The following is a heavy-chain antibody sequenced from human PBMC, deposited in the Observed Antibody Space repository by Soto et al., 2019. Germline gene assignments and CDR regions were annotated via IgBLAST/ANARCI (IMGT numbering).Heavy chain of an antibody. CDR2: IYYSGST. D-gene: IGHD2-15*01. CDR3: AREQPKEDILVVVAADIAFDI. Sequence: QVQLQESGPGLVKPSQTLSLTCTVSGGSISSGGYYWSWIRQHPGKGLEWIGYIYYSGSTYYNPSLKIRVTISLDTSKNQFSVKLSSVTAAHTVVYYCAREQPKEDILVVVAADIAFDIWGQGTLVTVSS. J-gene: IGHJ3*02. V-gene: IGHV4-31*03. CDR1: GGSISSGGYY.